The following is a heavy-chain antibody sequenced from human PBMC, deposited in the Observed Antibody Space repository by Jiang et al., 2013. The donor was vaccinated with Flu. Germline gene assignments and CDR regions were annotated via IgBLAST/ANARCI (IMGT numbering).Heavy chain of an antibody. V-gene: IGHV1-24*01. CDR1: GNSLTDLS. Sequence: SGAEVKKPGASVKVSCKVPGNSLTDLSLHWVRQSPGKGLEWMGGFDPEDDETVYAQKFQGRVTMTQDTSANTAYMELSSLRTDDTAVYYCVSGSYSGDRYGDLFDSWGQGTLVSVSS. CDR2: FDPEDDET. D-gene: IGHD5-18*01. J-gene: IGHJ4*02. CDR3: VSGSYSGDRYGDLFDS.